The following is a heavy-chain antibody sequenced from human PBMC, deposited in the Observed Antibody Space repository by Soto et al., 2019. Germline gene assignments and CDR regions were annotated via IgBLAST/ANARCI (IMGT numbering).Heavy chain of an antibody. V-gene: IGHV3-30-3*01. D-gene: IGHD7-27*01. Sequence: GGSLRLSCAASGFTFSSYAMHWVRQAPGKGLEWVAVISYDGSNKYYADSVKGRFTISRDNSKNTLYLQMNSLRAEDTAVYYCASEITGDLDYWGQGTLVTVSS. CDR3: ASEITGDLDY. CDR2: ISYDGSNK. CDR1: GFTFSSYA. J-gene: IGHJ4*02.